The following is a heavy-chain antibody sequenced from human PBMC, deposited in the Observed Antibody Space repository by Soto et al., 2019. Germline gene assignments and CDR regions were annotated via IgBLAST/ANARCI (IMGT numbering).Heavy chain of an antibody. D-gene: IGHD3-22*01. Sequence: SETLSLTCTVSGGSISSSSYYWGWIRQPPGKGLEWIGSIYYSGSTYYNPSLKSRVTISVDTSKNQFSLKLSSVTAADTAVFYSAKDPTFYDSSAQFDSWGQGTLVTVSS. CDR1: GGSISSSSYY. CDR2: IYYSGST. CDR3: AKDPTFYDSSAQFDS. V-gene: IGHV4-39*02. J-gene: IGHJ4*02.